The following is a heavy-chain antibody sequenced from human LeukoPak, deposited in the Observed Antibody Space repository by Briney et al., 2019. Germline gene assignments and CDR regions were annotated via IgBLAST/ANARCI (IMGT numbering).Heavy chain of an antibody. CDR1: GYTSTSYY. V-gene: IGHV1-46*01. CDR3: ARASVYDSAYYYYYMDV. Sequence: ASVKVSCKASGYTSTSYYMHWVRQAPGQGLEWMGIINPSGGSTTYAQKFQGRVTMTRDTSTSTVYMELSSLRSEDTAVYYCARASVYDSAYYYYYMDVWGKGTTVTVSS. CDR2: INPSGGST. D-gene: IGHD2/OR15-2a*01. J-gene: IGHJ6*03.